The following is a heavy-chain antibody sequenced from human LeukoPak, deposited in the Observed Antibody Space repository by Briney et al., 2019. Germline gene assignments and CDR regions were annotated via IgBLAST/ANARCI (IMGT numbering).Heavy chain of an antibody. Sequence: GGSLRLSCAASGFPFSSYSMNWVRQAPDKGLEWVALISYDESNKYYVDAVKGRFTISRDNSKNTLFLQMNSLRPEDTAVYYCAQWAAVRGFITPLDYWGQGTLVTVSS. CDR1: GFPFSSYS. CDR2: ISYDESNK. J-gene: IGHJ4*02. CDR3: AQWAAVRGFITPLDY. D-gene: IGHD3-10*01. V-gene: IGHV3-30*03.